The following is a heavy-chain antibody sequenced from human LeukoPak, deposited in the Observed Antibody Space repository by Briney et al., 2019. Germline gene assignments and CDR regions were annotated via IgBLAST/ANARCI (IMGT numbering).Heavy chain of an antibody. CDR1: GFTFSSYE. J-gene: IGHJ4*02. V-gene: IGHV3-72*01. D-gene: IGHD2-21*01. Sequence: PGGSLRLSCAASGFTFSSYEMNWVRQAPGKGLEWVGRIRNKANSYTTEYAASVKGRFTISRDDSKNSLYLQMNSLKIEDTAVYYCARVTGKELFHDYWGQGTLVTVSS. CDR3: ARVTGKELFHDY. CDR2: IRNKANSYTT.